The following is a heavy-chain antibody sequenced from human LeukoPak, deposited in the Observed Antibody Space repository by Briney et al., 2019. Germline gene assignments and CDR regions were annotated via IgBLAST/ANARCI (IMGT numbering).Heavy chain of an antibody. CDR1: GFTFSIHW. CDR2: ISSSGDRT. D-gene: IGHD4-11*01. V-gene: IGHV3-23*01. CDR3: AKDSPRISVTGVEYFDH. J-gene: IGHJ1*01. Sequence: GGSLRLSCSASGFTFSIHWMHWVRQAPGKGLEWVAAISSSGDRTYFVDSVKGRFTISRDNSKNTFYLQMNSLGAEDTAVYYCAKDSPRISVTGVEYFDHWGQGTLVTVSS.